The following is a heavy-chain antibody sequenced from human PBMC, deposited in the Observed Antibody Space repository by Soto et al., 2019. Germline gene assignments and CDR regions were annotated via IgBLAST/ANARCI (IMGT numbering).Heavy chain of an antibody. Sequence: PSETLSVTCTVSGGSISSGGYYWSWVRQAPGKGLEYVSGISSNGDSTDYADSVRGRLTLSRDNSKNTVFLQMSSLRPEDTAVYYCVKESGSRVAGYFQHWGPGTLVTVSS. CDR3: VKESGSRVAGYFQH. CDR2: ISSNGDST. J-gene: IGHJ1*01. V-gene: IGHV3-64D*06. D-gene: IGHD1-26*01. CDR1: GGSISSGG.